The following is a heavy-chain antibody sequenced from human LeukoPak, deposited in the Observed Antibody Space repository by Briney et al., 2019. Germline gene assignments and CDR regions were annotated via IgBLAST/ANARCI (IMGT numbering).Heavy chain of an antibody. CDR2: INAGNGNT. CDR1: GYTFTSYA. D-gene: IGHD5-24*01. Sequence: GASVKVSCKASGYTFTSYAMHWVRQAPGQRLEWMGWINAGNGNTKYSQEFQGRVTITRDTSASTAYMELSSLRSEDMAVYYCASWVRNGDGYKISYWGQGTLVTVSS. V-gene: IGHV1-3*03. CDR3: ASWVRNGDGYKISY. J-gene: IGHJ4*02.